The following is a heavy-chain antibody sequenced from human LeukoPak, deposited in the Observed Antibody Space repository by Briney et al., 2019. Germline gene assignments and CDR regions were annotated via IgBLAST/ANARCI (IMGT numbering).Heavy chain of an antibody. CDR2: ISSSTSTI. V-gene: IGHV3-48*01. J-gene: IGHJ6*03. CDR1: GFSFSDYS. D-gene: IGHD5-24*01. CDR3: ASGPGDDHKDYYYYFMDV. Sequence: GGSLRLSCEASGFSFSDYSMNWVRQAPGKGLEWVSYISSSTSTIYYADSVRGRFTISRDNAKNSLYLQMNSLRAEDTAVYYCASGPGDDHKDYYYYFMDVWGKGTTVSVSS.